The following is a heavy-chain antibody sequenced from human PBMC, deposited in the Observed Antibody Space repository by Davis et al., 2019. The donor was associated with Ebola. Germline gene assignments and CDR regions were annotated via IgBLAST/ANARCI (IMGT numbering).Heavy chain of an antibody. J-gene: IGHJ6*04. CDR1: GYTFTNYY. CDR2: INPNSGGT. V-gene: IGHV1-2*06. D-gene: IGHD2-2*02. CDR3: ARWSYQPLLYGENYYYGMDV. Sequence: AASVKVSCKASGYTFTNYYMHWVRQAPGQGLEWMGRINPNSGGTNYAQKFQGRVTMTRDTSISTAYMELSRLRSDDTAVYYCARWSYQPLLYGENYYYGMDVWGKGTTVTVSS.